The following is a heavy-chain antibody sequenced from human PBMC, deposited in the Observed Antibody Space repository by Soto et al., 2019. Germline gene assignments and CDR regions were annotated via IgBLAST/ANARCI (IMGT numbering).Heavy chain of an antibody. CDR3: ATVVVAATLEHYFDY. CDR2: IIPIFGTA. D-gene: IGHD2-15*01. V-gene: IGHV1-69*06. J-gene: IGHJ4*02. Sequence: QVQLVQSGAEVKKPGSSVKVSCKASGGTFSSYAISWVRQAPGQGLEWMGGIIPIFGTANYAQKFQGRVTITADKSPSTAYMELSSLRSEDTAVYYCATVVVAATLEHYFDYWGQGTLVTVSS. CDR1: GGTFSSYA.